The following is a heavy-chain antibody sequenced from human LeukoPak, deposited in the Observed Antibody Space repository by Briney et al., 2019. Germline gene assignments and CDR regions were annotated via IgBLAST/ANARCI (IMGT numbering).Heavy chain of an antibody. CDR2: MSYSGST. Sequence: GSLRLSCATSGFTFSSYEMNWVRQAPGKGLEWIGSMSYSGSTDYNPSLESRVTISVDTSKNQFSLKLTSVTAADTSDYYCARHDRWTLWSAFDIWGQGTMVIVSS. D-gene: IGHD2-21*01. CDR1: GFTFSSYE. CDR3: ARHDRWTLWSAFDI. V-gene: IGHV4-39*01. J-gene: IGHJ3*02.